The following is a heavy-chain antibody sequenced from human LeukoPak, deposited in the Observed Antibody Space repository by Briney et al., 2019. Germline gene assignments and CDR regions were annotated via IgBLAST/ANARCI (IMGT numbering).Heavy chain of an antibody. CDR3: AKGSEYLWGSSLENYYYYYMDV. CDR1: GFTFSDYY. J-gene: IGHJ6*03. V-gene: IGHV3-11*01. D-gene: IGHD3-16*01. Sequence: PGGSLRLSCAASGFTFSDYYMSWIRQAPGKGLERVSYISSSGNTIYYADSVKGRFTISRDNAKNSLYLQMNSLRAEDTAVYYCAKGSEYLWGSSLENYYYYYMDVWGKGTTVTVSS. CDR2: ISSSGNTI.